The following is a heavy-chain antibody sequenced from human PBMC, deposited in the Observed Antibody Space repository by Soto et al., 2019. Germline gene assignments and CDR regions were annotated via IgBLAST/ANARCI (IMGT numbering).Heavy chain of an antibody. V-gene: IGHV4-59*08. CDR3: ASRWGAAFDY. Sequence: SETLSLTCTVSGGSISSYYWSWIRQPPGKGLEWIGYIYYSGSTNYNPSLKSRVTISVDTSKNQFSLQLSSVTAADTAVYYCASRWGAAFDYWGQGTLVTVSS. D-gene: IGHD1-26*01. CDR2: IYYSGST. J-gene: IGHJ4*02. CDR1: GGSISSYY.